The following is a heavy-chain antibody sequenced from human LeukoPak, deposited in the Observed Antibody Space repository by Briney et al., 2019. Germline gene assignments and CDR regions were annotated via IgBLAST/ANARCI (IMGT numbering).Heavy chain of an antibody. D-gene: IGHD5-24*01. V-gene: IGHV3-30*04. J-gene: IGHJ4*02. Sequence: PGRSLRLSCAASGFTFSNYAIHWVRQAPGKGLEWVSVISYDGTNKYYADSVKGRFTISRDNSKNTLHLRMNSLKTEDTALYYCARQMATILDGILDYWGQGTLVTVSS. CDR2: ISYDGTNK. CDR3: ARQMATILDGILDY. CDR1: GFTFSNYA.